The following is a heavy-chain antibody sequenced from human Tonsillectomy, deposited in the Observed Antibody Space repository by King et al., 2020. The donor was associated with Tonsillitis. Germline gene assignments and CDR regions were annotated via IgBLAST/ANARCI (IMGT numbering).Heavy chain of an antibody. CDR3: ARVGSVTIFGVVIPERTFDL. J-gene: IGHJ4*02. V-gene: IGHV4-4*02. D-gene: IGHD3-3*01. CDR2: IYHSGST. CDR1: GGTISSNNW. Sequence: VQLQESGPGLVKPSETLSLTCAVSGGTISSNNWWSWVRQPPGKGLEWIGEIYHSGSTNYNPSLKSRVTISVDESTNQSSLNLSSVTAADTAVYYCARVGSVTIFGVVIPERTFDLWGQGTLVTVSS.